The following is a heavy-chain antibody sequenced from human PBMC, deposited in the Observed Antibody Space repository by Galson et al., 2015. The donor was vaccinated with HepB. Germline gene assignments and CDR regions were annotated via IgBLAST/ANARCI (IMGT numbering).Heavy chain of an antibody. V-gene: IGHV3-7*03. CDR1: GFTFSSYW. Sequence: SLRLSCAASGFTFSSYWMSWVRQAPGKGLEWVANIKQAGSEKYYVDSVKGRFTISRDNAKNSLYLQMNSLRAEDTAVYYCARGSAAVSTWATGSWFDPWGQGTLVTVSS. J-gene: IGHJ5*02. CDR2: IKQAGSEK. CDR3: ARGSAAVSTWATGSWFDP. D-gene: IGHD6-13*01.